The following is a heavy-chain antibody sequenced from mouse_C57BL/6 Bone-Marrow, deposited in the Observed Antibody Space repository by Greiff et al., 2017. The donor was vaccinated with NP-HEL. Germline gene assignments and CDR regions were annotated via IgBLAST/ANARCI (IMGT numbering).Heavy chain of an antibody. Sequence: VQLQQSGPELVKPGASVKMSCKASGYTFTDYNMHWVKQSHGKSLEWIGYINPNNGGTSYNQKFKGKATLTVNKSSSTAYMELRSLTSEDSAVYYCARSGYGSSYGDAMDYWGQGTSVTVSS. J-gene: IGHJ4*01. CDR3: ARSGYGSSYGDAMDY. CDR1: GYTFTDYN. CDR2: INPNNGGT. D-gene: IGHD1-1*01. V-gene: IGHV1-22*01.